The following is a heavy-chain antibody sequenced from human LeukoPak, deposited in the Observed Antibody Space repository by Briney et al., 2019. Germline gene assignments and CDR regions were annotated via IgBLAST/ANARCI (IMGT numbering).Heavy chain of an antibody. D-gene: IGHD3-16*02. J-gene: IGHJ4*02. CDR3: ARGGYMITFGGVIVNTFDY. Sequence: PSETLSLTCTVSGGSISSSSYYWGWIRQPPGKGLEWIGSIYYSGSTYYNPSLKSRVTISVDTSKNQFSLKLSSVTAADTAVYYCARGGYMITFGGVIVNTFDYWGQGTLVTVSS. V-gene: IGHV4-39*01. CDR1: GGSISSSSYY. CDR2: IYYSGST.